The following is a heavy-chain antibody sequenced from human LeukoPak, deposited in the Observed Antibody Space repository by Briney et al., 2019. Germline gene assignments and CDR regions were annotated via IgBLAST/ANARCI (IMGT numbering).Heavy chain of an antibody. CDR3: GSTAAGTITY. CDR1: GGSFSSYA. Sequence: SVKVSCKASGGSFSSYAISWMRQAPGQGLEWMGRIIPIFGTANYAQKFQGRVTMTTDESTSTAYMELSSLRSEDTAVYYCGSTAAGTITYWGQGTLVTVSS. D-gene: IGHD6-13*01. V-gene: IGHV1-69*05. J-gene: IGHJ4*02. CDR2: IIPIFGTA.